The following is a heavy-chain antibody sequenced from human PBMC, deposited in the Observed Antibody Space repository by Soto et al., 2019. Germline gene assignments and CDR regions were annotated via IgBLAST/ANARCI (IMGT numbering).Heavy chain of an antibody. D-gene: IGHD6-13*01. J-gene: IGHJ4*02. CDR1: GASISVHSYY. Sequence: SETLSLTCTVSGASISVHSYYWGWIRQSPGKGLEWIGNIYYSGNTFYNPSLKSRVTISVDTSKNQFYLHLSSVTAADTAIFYCASIAAPGTTHFDFWGQGTLVTVSS. CDR2: IYYSGNT. V-gene: IGHV4-39*01. CDR3: ASIAAPGTTHFDF.